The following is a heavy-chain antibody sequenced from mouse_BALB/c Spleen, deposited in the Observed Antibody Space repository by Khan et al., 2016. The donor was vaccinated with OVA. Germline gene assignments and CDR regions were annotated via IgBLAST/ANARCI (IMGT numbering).Heavy chain of an antibody. CDR3: AREGGHGRPAY. CDR1: GFTFSDYY. Sequence: EVELVESGGGLVQPGGSLKLSCATSGFTFSDYYMYWVRQTPEKGLEWVAYLSNRGTTTYYPDTVRGRFPISRDNAKNTLYLQMSRLESEDTAMYYCAREGGHGRPAYWRQGTLVT. J-gene: IGHJ3*01. D-gene: IGHD1-1*02. CDR2: LSNRGTTT. V-gene: IGHV5-12*02.